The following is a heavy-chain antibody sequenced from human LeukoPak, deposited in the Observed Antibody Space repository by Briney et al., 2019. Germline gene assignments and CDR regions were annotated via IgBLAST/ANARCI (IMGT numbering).Heavy chain of an antibody. J-gene: IGHJ4*02. CDR1: GLSFSTYY. CDR2: LWPDGGVK. CDR3: ARLFGAVTTFDY. V-gene: IGHV3-7*01. D-gene: IGHD4-17*01. Sequence: GGSLRLSCAASGLSFSTYYMSWVRQAPGKGLEWVATLWPDGGVKRYVDSVRDRFTISRDNAKNSLYLQMNSLGAEDTAVYYCARLFGAVTTFDYWGQGALVTVSS.